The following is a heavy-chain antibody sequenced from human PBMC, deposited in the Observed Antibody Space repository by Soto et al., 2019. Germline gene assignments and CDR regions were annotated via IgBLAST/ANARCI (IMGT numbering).Heavy chain of an antibody. V-gene: IGHV3-7*05. CDR3: ARDVSPGSGPYYLEAFDM. Sequence: EVHLVESGGGLVQPGASLRLSCAASGFTFSDYWMTWVRQAPGKGLEWVANIKKDESKKSYLDSVRGRFTISRDNARNSLYLQMDSLRAEDTALYYCARDVSPGSGPYYLEAFDMWGQGTMVTVSS. CDR2: IKKDESKK. D-gene: IGHD3-22*01. CDR1: GFTFSDYW. J-gene: IGHJ3*02.